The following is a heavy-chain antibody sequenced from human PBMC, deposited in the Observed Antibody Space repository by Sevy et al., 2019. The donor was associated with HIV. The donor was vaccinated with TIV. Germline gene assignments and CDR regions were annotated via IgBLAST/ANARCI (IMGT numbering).Heavy chain of an antibody. Sequence: ASVKVSCKASGYTFTGYYMHWVRQAPGQGLEWMGRINPNSGGTNYAQTFQGRVTMTRDTSISTAYMELSRLRSDDTAVYYCARVPLVPAAASSFTFDYWGQGTLVTVSS. D-gene: IGHD2-2*01. J-gene: IGHJ4*02. CDR3: ARVPLVPAAASSFTFDY. CDR1: GYTFTGYY. CDR2: INPNSGGT. V-gene: IGHV1-2*06.